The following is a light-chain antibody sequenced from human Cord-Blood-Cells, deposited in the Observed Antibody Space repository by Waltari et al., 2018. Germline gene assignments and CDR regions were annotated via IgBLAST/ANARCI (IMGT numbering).Light chain of an antibody. CDR2: EGS. Sequence: QSALTQPASVSGSPGQPITISCTGTSSDVGSYNLVSWYQQHPGKAPKLMIYEGSKRPSGVSNRFSGSKSGNTASLTISGLQAEDEADYYCCSHAGSSTWVVFGGGTKLTVL. CDR3: CSHAGSSTWVV. V-gene: IGLV2-23*01. CDR1: SSDVGSYNL. J-gene: IGLJ2*01.